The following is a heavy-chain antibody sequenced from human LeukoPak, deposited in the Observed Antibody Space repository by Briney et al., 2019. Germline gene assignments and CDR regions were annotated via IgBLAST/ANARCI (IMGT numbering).Heavy chain of an antibody. CDR1: GFTFSSYG. D-gene: IGHD3-22*01. CDR3: AKDRLGALYYYDSSGYYRLDY. Sequence: PGRSLRLSCAASGFTFSSYGMHWVRQAPGKGLEWVAVISYDGSNKYYADTVKGRFTIARDNSKNTLYLQMNSLRAEDTAVYYCAKDRLGALYYYDSSGYYRLDYWGQGTLVTVSS. J-gene: IGHJ4*02. CDR2: ISYDGSNK. V-gene: IGHV3-30*18.